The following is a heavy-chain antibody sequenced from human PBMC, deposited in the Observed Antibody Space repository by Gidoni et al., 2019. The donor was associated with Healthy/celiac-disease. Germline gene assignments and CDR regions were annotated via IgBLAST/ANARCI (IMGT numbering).Heavy chain of an antibody. CDR1: GFTVSSNY. J-gene: IGHJ4*02. CDR2: IYSGGST. Sequence: EVQLVESGGGLIQPGGSLRLSCAASGFTVSSNYMSWVRQAPGKGLEWVSVIYSGGSTYYADSVKGRFTISRDNSKNTLYLQMNSLRAEDTAVYYCARALEGRLGPALDWGQGTLVTVSS. V-gene: IGHV3-53*01. D-gene: IGHD7-27*01. CDR3: ARALEGRLGPALD.